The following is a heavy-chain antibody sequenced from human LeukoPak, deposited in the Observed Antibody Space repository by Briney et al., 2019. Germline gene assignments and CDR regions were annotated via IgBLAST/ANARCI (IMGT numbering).Heavy chain of an antibody. J-gene: IGHJ4*02. CDR2: TSHDEGNK. CDR1: GFTFSNYA. V-gene: IGHV3-30-3*01. Sequence: PGGSLRLSCAASGFTFSNYAMHWFRQAPGKGLEWVAATSHDEGNKYYADSVKGRFTISRDNSRNTLYLEVNSLRTDDTAVYYCARGPGLDMGKGYFDYCGQGTLVTVSS. CDR3: ARGPGLDMGKGYFDY. D-gene: IGHD2-2*03.